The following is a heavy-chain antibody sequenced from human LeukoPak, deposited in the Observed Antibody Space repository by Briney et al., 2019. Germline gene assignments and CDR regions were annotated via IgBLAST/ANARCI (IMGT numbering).Heavy chain of an antibody. J-gene: IGHJ3*02. CDR2: IYYSGST. V-gene: IGHV4-59*08. CDR3: ARHLIVGATGGHDAFDI. Sequence: PSETLSLTHTVSGGSISSYYWSWIRQPPGKGLEWVGYIYYSGSTNYNPSLKSRVTISVDTHKNQFSLKLSSVTAADTAVYYCARHLIVGATGGHDAFDIWGQGTMVTVSS. CDR1: GGSISSYY. D-gene: IGHD1-26*01.